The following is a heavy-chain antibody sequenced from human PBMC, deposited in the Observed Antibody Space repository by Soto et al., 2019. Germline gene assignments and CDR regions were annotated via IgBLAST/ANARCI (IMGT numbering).Heavy chain of an antibody. V-gene: IGHV3-33*01. CDR1: GFTFSSYG. D-gene: IGHD4-4*01. CDR2: IRYDGSNK. Sequence: GSLRLSCAASGFTFSSYGMHWVRQAPGKGLEWVAVIRYDGSNKYYADSVKGRFTISRDNSKNTLYLQMNSLRAEDTAVYYCARDSDGYSNYASNWFDPWGQGTLVTVSS. J-gene: IGHJ5*02. CDR3: ARDSDGYSNYASNWFDP.